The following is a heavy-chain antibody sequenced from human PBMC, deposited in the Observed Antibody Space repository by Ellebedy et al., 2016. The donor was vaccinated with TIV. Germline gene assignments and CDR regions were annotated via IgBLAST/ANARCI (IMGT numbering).Heavy chain of an antibody. V-gene: IGHV1-46*01. CDR2: INTGDGST. D-gene: IGHD1-26*01. Sequence: ASVKVSXXASGYTFTTYFMHWLRQAPGQGFEWMGLINTGDGSTSYAQQFQGRVTMTRDTASTTVYMDLSSLGSGDTAVYYCARVSRWETFDIWGQGTMVTVSS. CDR3: ARVSRWETFDI. CDR1: GYTFTTYF. J-gene: IGHJ3*02.